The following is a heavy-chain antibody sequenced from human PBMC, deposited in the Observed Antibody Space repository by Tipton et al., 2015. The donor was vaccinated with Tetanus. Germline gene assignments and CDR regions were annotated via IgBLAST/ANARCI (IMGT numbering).Heavy chain of an antibody. J-gene: IGHJ4*02. Sequence: TLSLTCTVFGGSVSSGSYYWAWIRQPPGKGLEYIGYILYGASTHYNPSLKSRVTVSADPSQNQFSLKLSSVTAADTAVYYCASDPALMGNFDYWGQGTLVTVSS. D-gene: IGHD2-2*01. CDR3: ASDPALMGNFDY. CDR1: GGSVSSGSYY. CDR2: ILYGAST. V-gene: IGHV4-61*01.